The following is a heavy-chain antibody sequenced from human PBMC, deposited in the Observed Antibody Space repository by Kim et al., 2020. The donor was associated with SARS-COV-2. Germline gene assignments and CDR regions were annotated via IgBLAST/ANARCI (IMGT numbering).Heavy chain of an antibody. CDR1: GFTFSSYE. J-gene: IGHJ4*02. Sequence: GGSLRLSCVASGFTFSSYEMNWVRQAPGKGLEWVSYISSSIRTIYYADSVKGRFTISRDNAKNSLYLQMNSLKAEDTAIYYCAREVASSSPDYYYDYWGQGTLLTVSA. V-gene: IGHV3-48*03. CDR3: AREVASSSPDYYYDY. D-gene: IGHD6-13*01. CDR2: ISSSIRTI.